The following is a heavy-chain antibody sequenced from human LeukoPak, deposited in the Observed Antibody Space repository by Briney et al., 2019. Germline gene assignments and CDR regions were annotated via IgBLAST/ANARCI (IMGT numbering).Heavy chain of an antibody. D-gene: IGHD7-27*01. Sequence: ASVKVSCKPSGYTFTAYYMHWVRQAPGQGLERLGWIYPNSGATQYAQKFQGRITMTRDTSINTAYMELSSLRSDDTAIYYCVRFTVELRKNYWGQGTLVTVSS. CDR2: IYPNSGAT. CDR3: VRFTVELRKNY. J-gene: IGHJ4*02. CDR1: GYTFTAYY. V-gene: IGHV1-2*02.